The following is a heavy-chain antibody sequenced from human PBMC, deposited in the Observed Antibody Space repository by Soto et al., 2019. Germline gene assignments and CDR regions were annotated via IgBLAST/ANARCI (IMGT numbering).Heavy chain of an antibody. CDR1: GYSFTSYW. CDR2: IDPSDSYT. Sequence: GESLKISCNGSGYSFTSYWISWVRQMPGKGLEWMGRIDPSDSYTNYSPSFQGHVTISADKSISTAYLQWSSLKASDTAMYYCAREGGHYYDSSGPLDYWGQGTLVTVSS. CDR3: AREGGHYYDSSGPLDY. J-gene: IGHJ4*02. D-gene: IGHD3-22*01. V-gene: IGHV5-10-1*01.